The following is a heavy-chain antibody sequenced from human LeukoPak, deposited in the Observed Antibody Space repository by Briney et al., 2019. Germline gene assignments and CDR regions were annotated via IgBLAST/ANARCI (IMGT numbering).Heavy chain of an antibody. CDR1: GYTFTSYY. Sequence: PKASVKVSCKASGYTFTSYYMHWVRQAPGQGLEWMGWINPNSGGTNYAQKFQGWVTMTRDTSISTAYMELSRLRSDDTAVYYCARAPITMVRGVYYGMDVWGQGTTVTVSS. V-gene: IGHV1-2*04. D-gene: IGHD3-10*01. CDR2: INPNSGGT. CDR3: ARAPITMVRGVYYGMDV. J-gene: IGHJ6*02.